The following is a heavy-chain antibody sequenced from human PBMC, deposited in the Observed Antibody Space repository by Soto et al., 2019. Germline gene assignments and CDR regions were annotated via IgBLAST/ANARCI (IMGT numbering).Heavy chain of an antibody. CDR2: IIPIFGTA. D-gene: IGHD3-3*01. CDR3: ARDLGLNYDFWSGYNNWFDP. CDR1: GGTFSSYA. V-gene: IGHV1-69*13. J-gene: IGHJ5*02. Sequence: ASVKVSCKASGGTFSSYAISWVRQAPGQGLGWMGGIIPIFGTANYAQKFQGRVTITADESTSTAYMELSSLRSEDTAVYYCARDLGLNYDFWSGYNNWFDPWGQGTLVTVSS.